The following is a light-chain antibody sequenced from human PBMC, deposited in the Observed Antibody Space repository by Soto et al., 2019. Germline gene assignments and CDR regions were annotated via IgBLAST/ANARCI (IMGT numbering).Light chain of an antibody. Sequence: QSVLTQPPSASGTPGQRVTISCSGSSSNIGSNTVNWYQQLPGTAPKLPIYSNNQRPSGVPDRFSGSKSGTSASLAISGLQSEDEADYYCAAWDDSLNGHAVFGGRTQLTAL. CDR3: AAWDDSLNGHAV. V-gene: IGLV1-44*01. CDR2: SNN. J-gene: IGLJ7*02. CDR1: SSNIGSNT.